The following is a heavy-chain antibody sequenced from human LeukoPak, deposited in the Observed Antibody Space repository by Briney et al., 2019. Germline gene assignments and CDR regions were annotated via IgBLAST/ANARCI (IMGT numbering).Heavy chain of an antibody. Sequence: SQTLSLTCTVSGGSISSGGYYWSWSRQHPGKGLEWIGYIYYSGSTYYNPSLKSRVTISVDTSKNQFSLKLSSVTAADTAVYYCARERAYYYDSSGYYSDWGQGTLVTVSS. V-gene: IGHV4-31*03. CDR1: GGSISSGGYY. D-gene: IGHD3-22*01. J-gene: IGHJ4*02. CDR3: ARERAYYYDSSGYYSD. CDR2: IYYSGST.